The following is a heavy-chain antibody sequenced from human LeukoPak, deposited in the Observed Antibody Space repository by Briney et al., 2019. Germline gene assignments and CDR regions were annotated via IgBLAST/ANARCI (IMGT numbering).Heavy chain of an antibody. D-gene: IGHD2-2*03. V-gene: IGHV5-51*01. CDR3: ARPPSRGYSSSFEY. CDR1: GYSFPTYW. Sequence: NHGESLKISCKGSGYSFPTYWIAGVRQMPGKGLEWMGIIYPDESNIRYSPSFQGQVTISADKSISTAYLQWSSLKASDTAMYYCARPPSRGYSSSFEYWGQGTLVTVSS. CDR2: IYPDESNI. J-gene: IGHJ4*02.